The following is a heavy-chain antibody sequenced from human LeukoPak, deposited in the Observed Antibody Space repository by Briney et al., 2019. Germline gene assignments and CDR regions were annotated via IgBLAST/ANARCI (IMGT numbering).Heavy chain of an antibody. Sequence: SETLSLTCSVSGDSISSNTYYWGWIRQTPGRGLEWIGSIYYSGTTYYNPSLKSRVTISVDTSKNQFSLKLSSVTAADTAVYYCAREGSRRLYMDVWGKGTTVTVSS. V-gene: IGHV4-39*07. CDR1: GDSISSNTYY. D-gene: IGHD1-26*01. CDR3: AREGSRRLYMDV. J-gene: IGHJ6*03. CDR2: IYYSGTT.